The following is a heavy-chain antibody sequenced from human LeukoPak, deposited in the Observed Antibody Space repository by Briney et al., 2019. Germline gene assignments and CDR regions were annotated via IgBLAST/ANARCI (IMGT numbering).Heavy chain of an antibody. D-gene: IGHD6-19*01. Sequence: PSETLSLTCTVSGGSISSSSYYWGWIRQPPGKGLEWIGSIYYSGSTYYNPSLKSRVTISVDTSKNQFSLKLSSVTAADTAVYYCARPVSGWYLNAFDIWGQGTMVTVSS. CDR2: IYYSGST. CDR1: GGSISSSSYY. CDR3: ARPVSGWYLNAFDI. V-gene: IGHV4-39*01. J-gene: IGHJ3*02.